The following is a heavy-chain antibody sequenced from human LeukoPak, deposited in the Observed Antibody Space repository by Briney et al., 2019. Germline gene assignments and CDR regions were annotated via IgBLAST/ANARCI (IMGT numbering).Heavy chain of an antibody. CDR2: MNPNSGNT. CDR3: ARVAEWDQNDY. D-gene: IGHD1-26*01. J-gene: IGHJ4*02. Sequence: ASVKVSCKPSGYTFTSYDINWVRQATGQGLEWMGWMNPNSGNTGYAQKFQGRVTMTRNTSISTAYMELGSLRSEDTAVYYCARVAEWDQNDYWGQGTLVTVSS. CDR1: GYTFTSYD. V-gene: IGHV1-8*01.